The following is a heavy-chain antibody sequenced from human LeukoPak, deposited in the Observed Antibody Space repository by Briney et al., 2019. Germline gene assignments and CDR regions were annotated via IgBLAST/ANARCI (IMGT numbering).Heavy chain of an antibody. Sequence: GGSLRLSCAASGFTFSSYAMSWVRQAPGKGLEWVSSISGSGGSTYNADSVKGRFTISRDNSKNTLYLQMNSLRAEDTAVYYCAKFQYSGYETSWFDPWGQGTLVTVSS. CDR2: ISGSGGST. V-gene: IGHV3-23*01. CDR3: AKFQYSGYETSWFDP. D-gene: IGHD5-12*01. CDR1: GFTFSSYA. J-gene: IGHJ5*02.